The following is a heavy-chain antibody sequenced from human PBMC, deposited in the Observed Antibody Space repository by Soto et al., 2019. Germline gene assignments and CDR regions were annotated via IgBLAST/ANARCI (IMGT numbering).Heavy chain of an antibody. D-gene: IGHD4-17*01. CDR3: ARDLRGHYGP. V-gene: IGHV3-21*06. J-gene: IGHJ3*01. Sequence: GTLRLSCEGSGFNFRNFNMIWVRQAPGKRLEWVSSVSGSSSYIYYADSVKGRFTVSRDNANNLVFLQMNGLRPEDTAMYYCARDLRGHYGPWGQGTMVTVS. CDR1: GFNFRNFN. CDR2: VSGSSSYI.